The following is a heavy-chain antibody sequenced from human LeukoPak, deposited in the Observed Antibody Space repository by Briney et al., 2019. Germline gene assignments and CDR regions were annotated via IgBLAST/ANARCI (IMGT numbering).Heavy chain of an antibody. Sequence: ASVTVSCKASGYTFTGHYMHWVRQAPGQGLEWMGWINPNSGGTKYAQKFQGRVTLTRDTSISTAYMELSRLRCDDTAAYYCARSYDFWSGPPFDLWGQGTLVTVSS. J-gene: IGHJ5*02. CDR3: ARSYDFWSGPPFDL. CDR2: INPNSGGT. D-gene: IGHD3-3*01. V-gene: IGHV1-2*02. CDR1: GYTFTGHY.